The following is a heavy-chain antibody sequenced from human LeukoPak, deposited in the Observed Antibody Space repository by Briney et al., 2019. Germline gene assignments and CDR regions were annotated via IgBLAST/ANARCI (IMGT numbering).Heavy chain of an antibody. V-gene: IGHV4-59*01. Sequence: PSETLSLTCTVSGGSISSYYWSWIRQPPGKGLEWIGYIYYSGSTNYNPSLKSRVTISVDTSKNQFSLKLSSVTAADTAVYYRARDTMNYFDYWGQGTLVTVSS. J-gene: IGHJ4*02. CDR1: GGSISSYY. CDR3: ARDTMNYFDY. D-gene: IGHD3-22*01. CDR2: IYYSGST.